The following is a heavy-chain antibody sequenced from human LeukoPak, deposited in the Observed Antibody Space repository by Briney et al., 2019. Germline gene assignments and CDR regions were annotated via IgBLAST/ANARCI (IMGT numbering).Heavy chain of an antibody. CDR2: VSVSGDRI. J-gene: IGHJ3*02. Sequence: GGSLRLSCAAPGFTVSSYAMSWVRKAPGKGLRGVSGVSVSGDRIFYVDSVKGRFTISRDNSKNTLFLQMSSLRAEDTAVYYCAKARYGDNISDGFDTWGQGTMVTVSS. D-gene: IGHD4-17*01. V-gene: IGHV3-23*01. CDR3: AKARYGDNISDGFDT. CDR1: GFTVSSYA.